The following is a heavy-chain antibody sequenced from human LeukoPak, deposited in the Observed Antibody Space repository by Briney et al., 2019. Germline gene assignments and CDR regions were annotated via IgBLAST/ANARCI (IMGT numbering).Heavy chain of an antibody. J-gene: IGHJ5*02. V-gene: IGHV4-61*02. CDR2: IYTSGST. D-gene: IGHD3-3*01. Sequence: SQTLSLTCTVSGGSISSGSYYWSWIRQPAGKGLEWIGRIYTSGSTNYNPSLKSRVTISVDTSKNQFSLKLSSVTAADTAVYYCARGITMFGVANNWFDPWGQGTLVTVSS. CDR1: GGSISSGSYY. CDR3: ARGITMFGVANNWFDP.